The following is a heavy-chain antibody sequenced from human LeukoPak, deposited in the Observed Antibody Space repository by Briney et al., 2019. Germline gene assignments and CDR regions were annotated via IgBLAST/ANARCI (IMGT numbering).Heavy chain of an antibody. CDR1: GFTFSSSV. V-gene: IGHV3-23*01. CDR3: VRDPRHGGTDY. CDR2: ITTSDGST. Sequence: GGSLRLSCAASGFTFSSSVMSWDRQAPGEGLEWVSIITTSDGSTFYADSVKGRFTISRDNSKNTLSLQMSSLRAGDTAIYYCVRDPRHGGTDYWGQGTVVTVSS. J-gene: IGHJ4*02. D-gene: IGHD3-16*01.